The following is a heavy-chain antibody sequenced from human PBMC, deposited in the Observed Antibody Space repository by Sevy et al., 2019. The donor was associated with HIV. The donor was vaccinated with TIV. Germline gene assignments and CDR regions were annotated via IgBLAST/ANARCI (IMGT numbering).Heavy chain of an antibody. CDR2: VFHGGST. CDR3: ARHSHGSGTYYVPFNS. J-gene: IGHJ4*02. V-gene: IGHV4-38-2*01. Sequence: SETLSLTCAVSGYSITSGYLWGWIRQPAGKGLEWIGSVFHGGSTYYNPSLNSRVIISVDTSKNEFSLILNSVTAADTAVYYCARHSHGSGTYYVPFNSWGQGILVTVSS. D-gene: IGHD3-10*01. CDR1: GYSITSGYL.